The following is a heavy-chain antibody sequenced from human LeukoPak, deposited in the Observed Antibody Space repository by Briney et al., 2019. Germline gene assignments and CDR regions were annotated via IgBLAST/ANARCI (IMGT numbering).Heavy chain of an antibody. CDR3: ARDSGADCSGGSCLGYFDY. CDR1: GGSISSGGYS. J-gene: IGHJ4*02. V-gene: IGHV4-30-2*01. Sequence: SETLSLTCAVSGGSISSGGYSWSWIRQPPGKGLEWIGCIYHSGSTYYNPSLKSRVTISVDRSKNQFSLKLSSVTAADTAVYYCARDSGADCSGGSCLGYFDYWGQGTLVTVSS. CDR2: IYHSGST. D-gene: IGHD2-15*01.